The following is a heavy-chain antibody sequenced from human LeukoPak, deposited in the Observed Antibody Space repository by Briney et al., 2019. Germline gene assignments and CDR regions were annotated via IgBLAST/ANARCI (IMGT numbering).Heavy chain of an antibody. CDR3: ARSPYCSSTSCYHFDY. CDR1: GYSFTSYW. J-gene: IGHJ4*02. Sequence: GESLKISCKGSGYSFTSYWIGWVRQMPGKGLEWMGIIYPGDSDTRYSPSFQGQVTISADKSISTAYLQWGSLKASDTAMYYCARSPYCSSTSCYHFDYWGQGTLVTVSS. CDR2: IYPGDSDT. V-gene: IGHV5-51*01. D-gene: IGHD2-2*01.